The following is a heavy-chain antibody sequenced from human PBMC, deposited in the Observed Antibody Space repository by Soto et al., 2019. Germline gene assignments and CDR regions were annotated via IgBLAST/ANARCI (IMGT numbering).Heavy chain of an antibody. J-gene: IGHJ4*02. V-gene: IGHV4-59*01. Sequence: SETLSLTCTVSGGSISSYYWSWIRQPPGKGLEWIGYIYYSGSTNYNPSLKSRVTISVDTSKNQFSLKLSSVTAADTAVYYCAREGEEQLGHFDYWGQGTLVTVSS. CDR2: IYYSGST. CDR1: GGSISSYY. D-gene: IGHD6-6*01. CDR3: AREGEEQLGHFDY.